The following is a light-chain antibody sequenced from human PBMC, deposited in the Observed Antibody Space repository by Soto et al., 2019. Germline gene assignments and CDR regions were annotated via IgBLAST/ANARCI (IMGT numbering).Light chain of an antibody. CDR1: SGDIGGYNY. J-gene: IGLJ1*01. CDR2: DVS. V-gene: IGLV2-14*03. CDR3: LSYTTSSTYV. Sequence: QSVLTQPASVYGSPGQSIAISCTGTSGDIGGYNYVSWYQQHPGRAPKLMIYDVSNRPSGVSTRFSGSKSDNTASLTISGLQPEDEGDYYCLSYTTSSTYVFGTGTKVTVL.